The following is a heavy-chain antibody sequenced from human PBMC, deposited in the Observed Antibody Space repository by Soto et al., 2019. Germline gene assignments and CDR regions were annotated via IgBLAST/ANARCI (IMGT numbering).Heavy chain of an antibody. D-gene: IGHD3-22*01. CDR3: AHSPFYDSIYYSGY. J-gene: IGHJ4*02. Sequence: SGPTLVNPTQTLTLPCTFSGFSLSTSGMGVGWIRQPPGKALEWLALIYWNDDKRYSPSLKSRLTISKDTSKNQVVLKMTNMDPVDTATYYCAHSPFYDSIYYSGYRGQVTLVTTSS. CDR2: IYWNDDK. V-gene: IGHV2-5*01. CDR1: GFSLSTSGMG.